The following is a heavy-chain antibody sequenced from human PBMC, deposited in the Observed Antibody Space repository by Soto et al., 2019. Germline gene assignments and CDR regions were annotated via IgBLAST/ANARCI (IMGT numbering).Heavy chain of an antibody. V-gene: IGHV3-33*01. CDR2: IWYDGSNK. CDR1: GFTFSSYG. Sequence: GGSLRLSCAASGFTFSSYGMHWVRQAPGKGLEWVAVIWYDGSNKYYADSVKGRFTISRDNSKNTLYLQMNSLRAEDTDLYYCARNSYYDFWSSYRHYYYYYMDVWGKGTTVTVSS. CDR3: ARNSYYDFWSSYRHYYYYYMDV. D-gene: IGHD3-3*01. J-gene: IGHJ6*03.